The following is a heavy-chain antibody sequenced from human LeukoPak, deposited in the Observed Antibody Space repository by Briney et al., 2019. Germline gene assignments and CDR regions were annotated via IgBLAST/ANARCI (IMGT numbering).Heavy chain of an antibody. Sequence: PSETLSLTCTVSGGSISSYYWSWIRQPPGKGLEWIGYIYYSGSTNYNPSLKSRVTISVDTSKNQFSLKLSSVTAADTAVYYCARALAGYSSGWDDAFDIWGQGTMVTVSS. CDR3: ARALAGYSSGWDDAFDI. CDR1: GGSISSYY. J-gene: IGHJ3*02. D-gene: IGHD6-19*01. CDR2: IYYSGST. V-gene: IGHV4-59*01.